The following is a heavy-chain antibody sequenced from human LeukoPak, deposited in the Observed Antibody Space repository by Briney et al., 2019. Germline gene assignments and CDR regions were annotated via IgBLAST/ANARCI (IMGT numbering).Heavy chain of an antibody. D-gene: IGHD3-16*01. V-gene: IGHV4-34*01. CDR3: AKTPTALVRGGYYVDS. J-gene: IGHJ4*02. Sequence: PSETLSLTCAVYGGSFNDYYWNWIRQPPGKGLEWIGEINHSGSTNYNPSLKARVTISVDTSKNQFSLKLNSVTAADTAVYFCAKTPTALVRGGYYVDSWGQGTLVTVSS. CDR1: GGSFNDYY. CDR2: INHSGST.